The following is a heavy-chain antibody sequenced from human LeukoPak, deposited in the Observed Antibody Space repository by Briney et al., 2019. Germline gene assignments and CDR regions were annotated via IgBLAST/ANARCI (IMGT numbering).Heavy chain of an antibody. CDR1: GYTFTSYA. J-gene: IGHJ3*02. Sequence: GASVKVSCKASGYTFTSYAMHWVRQAPGQRLEWMEWINAGNGNTKYSQKFQGRVTITRDTSASTAYMELSSLRSEDTAVYYCARAWLVTEDAFDIWGQGTMVTVSS. CDR2: INAGNGNT. D-gene: IGHD6-19*01. CDR3: ARAWLVTEDAFDI. V-gene: IGHV1-3*01.